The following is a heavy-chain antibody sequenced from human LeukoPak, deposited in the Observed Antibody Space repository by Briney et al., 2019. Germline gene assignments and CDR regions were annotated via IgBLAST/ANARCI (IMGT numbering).Heavy chain of an antibody. CDR2: ISIDGGSK. D-gene: IGHD5-18*01. J-gene: IGHJ4*02. V-gene: IGHV3-64D*06. CDR3: VKDREYSYDY. CDR1: GFTFTDYA. Sequence: GGSLRLSCSASGFTFTDYAMHWVCQAPGKGLEYVSTISIDGGSKYYADFVKGRFSISRDNSKNTLHLQMSSLRAEDTAVYYCVKDREYSYDYWGQGTLVTVSS.